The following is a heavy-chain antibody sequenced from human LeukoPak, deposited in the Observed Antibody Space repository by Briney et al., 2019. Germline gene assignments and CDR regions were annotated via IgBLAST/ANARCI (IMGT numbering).Heavy chain of an antibody. CDR1: GGSVTSTNW. Sequence: SETLSLTCCVSGGSVTSTNWWTWIRQPPGKGLEWIGEVHINGNTNYNPALYGRVTMSVDTSDNHVSLKLTSLTAADTAVYFCAREGGPYRPLDYSGQGTLVTVTS. CDR3: AREGGPYRPLDY. J-gene: IGHJ4*02. V-gene: IGHV4-4*02. CDR2: VHINGNT. D-gene: IGHD3-16*02.